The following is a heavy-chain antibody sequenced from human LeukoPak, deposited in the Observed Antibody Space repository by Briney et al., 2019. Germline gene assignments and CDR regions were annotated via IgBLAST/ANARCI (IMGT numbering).Heavy chain of an antibody. Sequence: GGSLRLSCAASGFTFSSYEMNWDRQAPGKGLEWVSYISSSGSTIYYADSVKGRFTISRDNAKNSLYLQMNSLRAEDTAVYYCAREYNFDWSPDGMDVWGKGTTVTVSS. D-gene: IGHD3-9*01. CDR3: AREYNFDWSPDGMDV. CDR1: GFTFSSYE. V-gene: IGHV3-48*03. CDR2: ISSSGSTI. J-gene: IGHJ6*04.